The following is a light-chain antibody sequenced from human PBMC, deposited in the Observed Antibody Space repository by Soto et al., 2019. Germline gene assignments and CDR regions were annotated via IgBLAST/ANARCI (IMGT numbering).Light chain of an antibody. CDR2: GAS. Sequence: EIVLTQSPGTLSLSPGERATLSCRASQSVSSSYLAWYQHKPGQAPRLLIYGASSRATGIPDRFSGSGSGTDFTLTISRLEPEDFAVYYCQHYGSSPHTFGQGTKLETK. J-gene: IGKJ2*01. V-gene: IGKV3-20*01. CDR1: QSVSSSY. CDR3: QHYGSSPHT.